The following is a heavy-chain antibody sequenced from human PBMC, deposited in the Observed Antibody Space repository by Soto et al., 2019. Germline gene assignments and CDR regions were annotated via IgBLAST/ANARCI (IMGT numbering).Heavy chain of an antibody. CDR2: ISAYNGNT. J-gene: IGHJ3*02. Sequence: ASLKVSCKASGYTFTSYGISWVRQAPGQGLEWMGWISAYNGNTNYAQKLQGRVTMTTDTSTSTAYMELRSLRSDDTAVYYCARDEDSSSAEPDAFDIWGQGTMVTVSS. CDR1: GYTFTSYG. V-gene: IGHV1-18*01. D-gene: IGHD6-6*01. CDR3: ARDEDSSSAEPDAFDI.